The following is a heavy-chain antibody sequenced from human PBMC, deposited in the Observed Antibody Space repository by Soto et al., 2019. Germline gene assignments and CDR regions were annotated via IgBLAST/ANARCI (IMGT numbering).Heavy chain of an antibody. CDR3: ARHPKRYCSSTSCSGVWSDP. CDR2: IYYSGST. D-gene: IGHD2-2*01. CDR1: GGSISSSSYY. J-gene: IGHJ5*02. Sequence: SETLSLTCTVSGGSISSSSYYWGWIRQPPGKGLEWIGSIYYSGSTYYNPSLKSRVTISVDTSKNQFSLKLSSVTAADTAVYYCARHPKRYCSSTSCSGVWSDPWGQGTLVTVSS. V-gene: IGHV4-39*01.